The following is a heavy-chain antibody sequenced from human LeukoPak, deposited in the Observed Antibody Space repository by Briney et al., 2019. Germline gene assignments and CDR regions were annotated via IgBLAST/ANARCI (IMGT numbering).Heavy chain of an antibody. CDR2: IWYDGRKK. V-gene: IGHV3-33*06. D-gene: IGHD3-22*01. CDR1: GDTFKSDD. J-gene: IGHJ6*03. CDR3: AKAGDKSGYYPAFYYYMDV. Sequence: PGRSLGLSCAACGDTFKSDDMHGVGRAPTKDIEGVALIWYDGRKKKYAESVKGRFTISRDNYRNTLYLQMDSLRAEDMAVYYCAKAGDKSGYYPAFYYYMDVWGRGTAVTVSS.